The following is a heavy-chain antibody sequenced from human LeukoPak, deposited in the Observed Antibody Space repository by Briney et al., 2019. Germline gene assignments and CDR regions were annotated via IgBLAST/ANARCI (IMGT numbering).Heavy chain of an antibody. CDR1: GYTFTSYG. Sequence: GSSVTVSCKASGYTFTSYGISWVRPAPGQGLEWMGWISAYNGNTNYAQKLQGRVTITTDTSTSTAYMELRSLRSDDTAVYYCATYGLERGWYFSRDYWGQGTLVTVSS. V-gene: IGHV1-18*01. D-gene: IGHD6-19*01. CDR3: ATYGLERGWYFSRDY. CDR2: ISAYNGNT. J-gene: IGHJ4*02.